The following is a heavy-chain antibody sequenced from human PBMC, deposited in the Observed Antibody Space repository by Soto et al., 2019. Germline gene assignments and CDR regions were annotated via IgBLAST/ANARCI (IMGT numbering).Heavy chain of an antibody. CDR1: GFTFSSYA. J-gene: IGHJ4*02. CDR3: AKGGGGVVILYYFDY. CDR2: ISGSGGST. Sequence: EVQLLESGGGLVQPGGSLRLSCAASGFTFSSYAMSWVGPAPGTGLEWDSAISGSGGSTYYADSVKGRFTISRDNSKNTLDLQMNSRRAEDTAVYYCAKGGGGVVILYYFDYWGQVTLVTFSS. D-gene: IGHD3-3*01. V-gene: IGHV3-23*01.